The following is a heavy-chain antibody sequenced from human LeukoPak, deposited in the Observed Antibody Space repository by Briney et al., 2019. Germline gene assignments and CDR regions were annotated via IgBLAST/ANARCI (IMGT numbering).Heavy chain of an antibody. V-gene: IGHV4-30-4*08. CDR1: GGSISSGDYY. CDR2: IYYSGST. Sequence: SQTLSLTYTVSGGSISSGDYYWSWIRQPPGKGLEWIGYIYYSGSTYYNPSLKSRVTISVDTSKNQFSLKLSSVTAADTAVYYCARAGAYCSSTSCYGQNWFDPWGQGTLVTVSS. D-gene: IGHD2-2*01. J-gene: IGHJ5*02. CDR3: ARAGAYCSSTSCYGQNWFDP.